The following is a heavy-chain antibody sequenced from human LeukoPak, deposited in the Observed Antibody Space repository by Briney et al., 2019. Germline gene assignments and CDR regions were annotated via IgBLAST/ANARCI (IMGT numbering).Heavy chain of an antibody. CDR2: INPNSGGT. CDR3: ARESIAARRYYYYYYMDV. V-gene: IGHV1-2*02. D-gene: IGHD6-6*01. Sequence: ASVKVSCKASGYTFTGYYMHWVRQAPGQGLEWMGWINPNSGGTNYAQKFQGRVTMTRDTSISTAYMELSGLRSDDTAVYYCARESIAARRYYYYYYMDVWGKGTTVTVSS. CDR1: GYTFTGYY. J-gene: IGHJ6*03.